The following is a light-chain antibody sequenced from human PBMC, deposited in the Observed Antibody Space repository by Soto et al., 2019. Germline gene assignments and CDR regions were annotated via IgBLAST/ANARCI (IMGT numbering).Light chain of an antibody. J-gene: IGKJ4*01. CDR2: AAS. CDR3: QQRNSTLT. CDR1: QSISSW. Sequence: DIAMTQSPSTLSASVGDSVTITCRASQSISSWLAWYQQKPGKAPKLLIYAASSLQSGVPSRLNVTGSGTYFTLALCSMQPEDFATEDCQQRNSTLTFGGGTKVDIK. V-gene: IGKV1-39*01.